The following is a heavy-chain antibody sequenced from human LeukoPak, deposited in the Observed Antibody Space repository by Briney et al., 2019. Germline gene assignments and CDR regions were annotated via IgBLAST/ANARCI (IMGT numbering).Heavy chain of an antibody. CDR3: ARGLGDILTGYMAVDY. CDR2: INHSGST. J-gene: IGHJ4*02. D-gene: IGHD3-9*01. Sequence: SETLSLTCAVYGGSFSGYYWSWIRQPPGKGLEWIGEINHSGSTNYNPSLKSRVTISVDTSKNQFSLKLSSVTAADTAVYYGARGLGDILTGYMAVDYWGQGTLVTVSS. CDR1: GGSFSGYY. V-gene: IGHV4-34*01.